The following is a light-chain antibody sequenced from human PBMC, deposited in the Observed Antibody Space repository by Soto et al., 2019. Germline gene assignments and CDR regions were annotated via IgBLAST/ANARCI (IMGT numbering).Light chain of an antibody. CDR1: QSVSSK. CDR2: TAS. V-gene: IGKV3-15*01. J-gene: IGKJ2*01. CDR3: QQYESWPPLFT. Sequence: EIVMTQSPGTLSVSPGERVTLSCRASQSVSSKVAWYQQKPGQAPRLLIFTASLRATGVPARFSGSGSGTEFTLSISNLQSEDSAVYYCQQYESWPPLFTFGQGTKVDVK.